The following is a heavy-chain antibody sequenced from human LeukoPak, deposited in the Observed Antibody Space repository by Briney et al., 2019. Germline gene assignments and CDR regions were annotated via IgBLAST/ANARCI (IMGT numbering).Heavy chain of an antibody. D-gene: IGHD3-16*02. CDR3: GREDYVWGSYRYTPRVFDY. CDR1: GYTFTGYY. J-gene: IGHJ4*02. CDR2: INPNSGGT. Sequence: ASVKVSCKASGYTFTGYYMHWVRQAPGQGLEWMGWINPNSGGTNYAQKFQGRVTMTRDTSISTAYMELSRLRSDDTAVYYCGREDYVWGSYRYTPRVFDYWGQGTLVTVSS. V-gene: IGHV1-2*02.